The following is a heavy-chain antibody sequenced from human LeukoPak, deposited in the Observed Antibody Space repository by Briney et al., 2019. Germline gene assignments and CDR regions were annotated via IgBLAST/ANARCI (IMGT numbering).Heavy chain of an antibody. CDR1: GGSISSYY. D-gene: IGHD5-18*01. Sequence: PSETLSLTCTVSGGSISSYYWSWIRQPPGKGLEWIGYIYYSGSTNYNPSLKSRVTISVDTSKNQFSLKLSSVTAADTAVYYCARLDTGDTAMPNWYFDLWGRGTLVTVSS. CDR3: ARLDTGDTAMPNWYFDL. V-gene: IGHV4-59*01. J-gene: IGHJ2*01. CDR2: IYYSGST.